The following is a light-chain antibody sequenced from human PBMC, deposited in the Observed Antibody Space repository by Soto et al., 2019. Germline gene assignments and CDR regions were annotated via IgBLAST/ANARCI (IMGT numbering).Light chain of an antibody. Sequence: QSVLTQSPSASASLGASVKLTCTLSSGHSSYAIAWHQQQPEEGPRYLMKLNSDGSHSKGDGIPDRFSGSSSGAERYLTISSLQSEDEADYYCQTWGTGVVFGGGTKVTVL. CDR2: LNSDGSH. J-gene: IGLJ2*01. CDR3: QTWGTGVV. CDR1: SGHSSYA. V-gene: IGLV4-69*01.